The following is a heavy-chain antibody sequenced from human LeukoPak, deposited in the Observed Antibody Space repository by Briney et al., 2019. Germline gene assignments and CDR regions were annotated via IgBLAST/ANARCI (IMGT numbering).Heavy chain of an antibody. CDR2: IYYSGST. V-gene: IGHV4-59*01. CDR3: ARVTPDRGYGYGFDY. D-gene: IGHD5-18*01. CDR1: GGSISSYY. J-gene: IGHJ4*02. Sequence: KASETLSLTCTVSGGSISSYYWSWIRQPPGKGLEWIGYIYYSGSTNYNPSLKSRVTISVDTSKNQFSLKLSSVTAADTAVYYCARVTPDRGYGYGFDYWGQGTLVTVSS.